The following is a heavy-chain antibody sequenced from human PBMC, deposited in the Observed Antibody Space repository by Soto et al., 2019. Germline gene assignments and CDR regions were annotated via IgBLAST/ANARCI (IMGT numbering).Heavy chain of an antibody. CDR2: IIPILGIA. Sequence: GASVKVSCKASGGTFSSYTISWVRQAPGQGLEWMGRIIPILGIANYAQKFQGRVTITADKSTSTAYMELSSLRSEDTAVYYCARVYWNDGNYFDYWGQGTLVTVSS. J-gene: IGHJ4*02. CDR1: GGTFSSYT. V-gene: IGHV1-69*02. D-gene: IGHD1-1*01. CDR3: ARVYWNDGNYFDY.